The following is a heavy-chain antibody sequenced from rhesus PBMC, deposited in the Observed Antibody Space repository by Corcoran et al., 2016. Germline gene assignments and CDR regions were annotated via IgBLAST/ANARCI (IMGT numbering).Heavy chain of an antibody. J-gene: IGHJ6*01. V-gene: IGHV3-115*02. D-gene: IGHD3-34*01. CDR2: IGGDSSYT. Sequence: EVQLAESGGGLVQPGGSLRLFCAASGFTLSCYEMHWVRQAPGKGLVSVSVIGGDSSYTHYADTVKGRFTISRDNAKNSLSLQMNSLRAEDTAVYYCARGDYYYGLNSWGQGVVVTVSS. CDR1: GFTLSCYE. CDR3: ARGDYYYGLNS.